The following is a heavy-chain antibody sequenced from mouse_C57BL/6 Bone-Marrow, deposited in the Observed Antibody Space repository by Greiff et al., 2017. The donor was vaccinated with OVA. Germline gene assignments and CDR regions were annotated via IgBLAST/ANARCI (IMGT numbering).Heavy chain of an antibody. CDR1: GYTFTDYE. CDR3: TRGYSNYYAMDY. J-gene: IGHJ4*01. D-gene: IGHD2-5*01. V-gene: IGHV1-15*01. Sequence: VKVVESGAELVRPGASVTLSCKASGYTFTDYEMHWVKQTPVHGLEWIGAIDPETGGTAYNQKLQGKAILTADKSSSTAYMELRILTSEYSAVYYCTRGYSNYYAMDYWGQGTSVTVSS. CDR2: IDPETGGT.